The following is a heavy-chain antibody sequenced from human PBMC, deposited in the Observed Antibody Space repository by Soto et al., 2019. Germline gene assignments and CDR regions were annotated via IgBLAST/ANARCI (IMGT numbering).Heavy chain of an antibody. Sequence: LRLSLTASGFTFSSYAMSWVRQAPGKGLEWVSAISGSGGSTYYADSVKGRFTISRDNSKNTLYLQMNSLRAEDTAVYYCAKTEAPFDYWGQGTLVTVSS. D-gene: IGHD6-6*01. J-gene: IGHJ4*02. V-gene: IGHV3-23*01. CDR3: AKTEAPFDY. CDR2: ISGSGGST. CDR1: GFTFSSYA.